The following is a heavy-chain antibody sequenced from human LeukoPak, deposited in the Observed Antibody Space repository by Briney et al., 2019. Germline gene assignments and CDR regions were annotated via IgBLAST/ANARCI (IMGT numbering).Heavy chain of an antibody. V-gene: IGHV3-11*01. J-gene: IGHJ4*02. D-gene: IGHD3-10*01. Sequence: GGSLRLSCVASGFSISDYYMAWIRQGPGEGLEWLSYISGGSEYISYADSVKGRFTISRDNAKQSLSLQMNSLRAEDTAVYYCATGSQIREADYWGQGTLVTVSS. CDR1: GFSISDYY. CDR2: ISGGSEYI. CDR3: ATGSQIREADY.